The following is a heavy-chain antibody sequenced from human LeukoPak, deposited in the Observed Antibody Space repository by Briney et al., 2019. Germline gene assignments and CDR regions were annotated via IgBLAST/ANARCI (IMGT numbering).Heavy chain of an antibody. J-gene: IGHJ4*02. CDR3: ARHRDSYGDRGPGY. Sequence: PSETLSLTCSVSGGSISSSTYYWGWIRQPPGKGLEWIGSIYYTGSTYYNPSLKSRVTISVDTSKNQFSLKLSSVSAADTAVYYCARHRDSYGDRGPGYWGQGTLVTVSS. D-gene: IGHD5-18*01. V-gene: IGHV4-39*01. CDR2: IYYTGST. CDR1: GGSISSSTYY.